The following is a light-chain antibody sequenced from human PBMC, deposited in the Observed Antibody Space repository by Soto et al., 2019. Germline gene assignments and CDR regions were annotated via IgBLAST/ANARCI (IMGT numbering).Light chain of an antibody. CDR2: AAS. CDR1: QNINSY. Sequence: DIQMTQSRSSLAASVGDRVTITCRARQNINSYLNWYQQKPGKAPKLLIYAASSLQSGVPSRFSGSGSGTDFTLTVSSLQPEDFATYYCHQSYDIPTFGQGTRLEIK. V-gene: IGKV1-39*01. CDR3: HQSYDIPT. J-gene: IGKJ5*01.